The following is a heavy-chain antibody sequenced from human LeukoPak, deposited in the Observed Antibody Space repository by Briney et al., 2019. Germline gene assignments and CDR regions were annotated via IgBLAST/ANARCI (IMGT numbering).Heavy chain of an antibody. V-gene: IGHV3-74*01. J-gene: IGHJ4*02. D-gene: IGHD3-9*01. CDR1: GFTFSNYW. CDR3: GRELDWLPTLDY. Sequence: SGGSLRLSCAASGFTFSNYWMHWARQAPGKGLVWVSRINSDGSSTRYAGSVKGRFTISRDNAKNTLYLQMNSLRAEDTAVYYCGRELDWLPTLDYWGQGTLVTVSS. CDR2: INSDGSST.